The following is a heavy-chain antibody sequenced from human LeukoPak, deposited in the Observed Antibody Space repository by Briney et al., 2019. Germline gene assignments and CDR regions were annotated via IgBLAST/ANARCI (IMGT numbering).Heavy chain of an antibody. CDR1: GGTFSSYA. Sequence: GSSVKVSCKASGGTFSSYAISWVRQAPGQGLEWMGGIIPIFGTANYVQKFQGRVTITADESTSTAYMELSSLRSEDTAVYYCVRGDYCSGGSCLLDYWGQGTLVTVSS. J-gene: IGHJ4*02. D-gene: IGHD2-15*01. CDR2: IIPIFGTA. V-gene: IGHV1-69*01. CDR3: VRGDYCSGGSCLLDY.